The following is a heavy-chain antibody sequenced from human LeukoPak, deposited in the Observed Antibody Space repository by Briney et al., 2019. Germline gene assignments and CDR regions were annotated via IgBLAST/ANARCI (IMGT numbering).Heavy chain of an antibody. CDR3: ASNSLATGNSWYFDL. D-gene: IGHD2/OR15-2a*01. CDR2: IYYSGST. J-gene: IGHJ2*01. Sequence: SETLSLTCSVSGDSISTSSYYWGWIRQPPGKGLEWIGTIYYSGSTYYNPSLTSRVTISVDTSKNQFSLKLSSVTAADTAVYYCASNSLATGNSWYFDLWGRGTLVTVSS. CDR1: GDSISTSSYY. V-gene: IGHV4-39*07.